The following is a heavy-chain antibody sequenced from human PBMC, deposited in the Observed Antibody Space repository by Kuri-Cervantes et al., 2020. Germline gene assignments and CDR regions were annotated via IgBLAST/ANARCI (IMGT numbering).Heavy chain of an antibody. J-gene: IGHJ4*02. CDR1: GFTFSSYW. V-gene: IGHV3-9*01. CDR3: AKDLHLAAGFDY. CDR2: ISWNSGSK. Sequence: SLKISCAASGFTFSSYWMHWVRQGPGKGLEWVSGISWNSGSKGYADSVKGRFTISRDNAKNSLYLQMNSLRAEDTAVYYCAKDLHLAAGFDYWGQGTRVTVSS. D-gene: IGHD6-13*01.